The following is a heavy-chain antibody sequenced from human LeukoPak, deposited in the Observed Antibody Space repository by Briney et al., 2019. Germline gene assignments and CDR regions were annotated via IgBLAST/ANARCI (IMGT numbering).Heavy chain of an antibody. J-gene: IGHJ6*03. V-gene: IGHV3-21*01. CDR2: ISSPSSYI. Sequence: PGGSLRLSCAASGFIFNSHSMNWVRQAPGKGLEWVSSISSPSSYIYYADSVKSRFTISRDNAKNSLYLQMNSLRAEDTAVYYCARSSGWYHRGPDYYYYYMDVWGKGTTVTVS. D-gene: IGHD6-19*01. CDR1: GFIFNSHS. CDR3: ARSSGWYHRGPDYYYYYMDV.